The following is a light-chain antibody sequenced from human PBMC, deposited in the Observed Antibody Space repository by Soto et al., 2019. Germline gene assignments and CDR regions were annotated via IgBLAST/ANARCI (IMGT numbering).Light chain of an antibody. V-gene: IGKV3-11*01. J-gene: IGKJ5*01. Sequence: EIVLTQSTATLSLSPGARATLSCRASQSVSSYLAWYQQKPGQAPRLLIYDASNRATGIPARFSGSGSGTDFTLTIRSLEPEDFAVYYCQQRSNWPPITFGQGTRVEVK. CDR2: DAS. CDR3: QQRSNWPPIT. CDR1: QSVSSY.